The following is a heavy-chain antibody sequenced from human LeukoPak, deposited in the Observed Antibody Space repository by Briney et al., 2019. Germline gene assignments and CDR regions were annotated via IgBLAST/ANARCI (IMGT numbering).Heavy chain of an antibody. CDR1: GYSFTSFY. V-gene: IGHV1-2*02. D-gene: IGHD3-10*01. Sequence: ASVQVSCRTSGYSFTSFYIHWLRQAPGQGFEWIGWSDPNTGATKYENFQGRVTMTTDTSIRTAYMDLTRLTSDGTAVYYCARANPYDNKGYSPELRYWGQGTLVTVSS. J-gene: IGHJ4*02. CDR2: SDPNTGAT. CDR3: ARANPYDNKGYSPELRY.